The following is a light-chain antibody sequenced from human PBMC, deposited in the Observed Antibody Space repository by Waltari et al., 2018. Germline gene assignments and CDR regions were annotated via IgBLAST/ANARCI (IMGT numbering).Light chain of an antibody. V-gene: IGKV1-5*03. CDR3: QQYDGYST. J-gene: IGKJ2*01. CDR1: QIINNR. Sequence: DIQMTQSPSTLSASVGDRVTITCRASQIINNRLAWHQQKPGKAPKLLIYDISTLESGVPSRFSGSGSGTEFTLTIASLQPDDFATYYCQQYDGYSTFGQGTKLEI. CDR2: DIS.